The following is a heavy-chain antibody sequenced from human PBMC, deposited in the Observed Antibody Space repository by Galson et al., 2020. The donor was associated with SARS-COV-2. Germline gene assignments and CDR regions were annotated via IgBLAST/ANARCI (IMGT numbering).Heavy chain of an antibody. V-gene: IGHV3-48*02. Sequence: GGSLRLSCAASGFPFSRYAMNWVRQASGKGLEWLSYITSSGESIYYADSVKGRFTVSRDNARNSLYLQMDSLRDDDTAVYYCARDKVYSIDYWGLGTLVPVSS. J-gene: IGHJ4*02. D-gene: IGHD5-18*01. CDR3: ARDKVYSIDY. CDR1: GFPFSRYA. CDR2: ITSSGESI.